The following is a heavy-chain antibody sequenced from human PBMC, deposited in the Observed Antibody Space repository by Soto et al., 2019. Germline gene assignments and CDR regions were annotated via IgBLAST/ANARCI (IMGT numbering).Heavy chain of an antibody. J-gene: IGHJ6*02. CDR1: GFTFSSYG. CDR3: TRGGAQHALDV. D-gene: IGHD6-13*01. CDR2: ISYDGSNK. Sequence: GGSLRLSCAASGFTFSSYGMHWVRQAPGKGLEWVAVISYDGSNKYYADSVKGRFTVSRDNAKNMLYLQMSSLTAEDTAVYYCTRGGAQHALDVWGQGSTVTVS. V-gene: IGHV3-30*03.